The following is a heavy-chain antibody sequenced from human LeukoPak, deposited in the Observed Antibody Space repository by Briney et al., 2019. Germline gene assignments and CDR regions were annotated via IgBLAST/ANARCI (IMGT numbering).Heavy chain of an antibody. CDR2: LKQDGSEI. D-gene: IGHD3-22*01. CDR3: AKYDSNGYSHDY. CDR1: GFIFSNYW. Sequence: GGSLRLSCAASGFIFSNYWMSWVRQAPGKGLEWVATLKQDGSEIYYVDSVKGRFTISRDNAKNSLYLQMNSLRAEDTAVYYCAKYDSNGYSHDYWGQGTLVTVPS. V-gene: IGHV3-7*01. J-gene: IGHJ4*02.